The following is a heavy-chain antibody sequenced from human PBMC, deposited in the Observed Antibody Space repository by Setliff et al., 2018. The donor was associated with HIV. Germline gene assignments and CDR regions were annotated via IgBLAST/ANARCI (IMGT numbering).Heavy chain of an antibody. CDR1: GFTFSDHY. D-gene: IGHD3-3*01. CDR3: ARGLTILGVVNDAFDI. J-gene: IGHJ3*02. V-gene: IGHV3-72*01. CDR2: IRNKANSYTT. Sequence: LRLSCAASGFTFSDHYMDWVRQAPGKGLEWIGRIRNKANSYTTEYAASVKGRFTITRYDSKNSLHLQMNSLETEDTAVYYCARGLTILGVVNDAFDIWGQGTMVTVSS.